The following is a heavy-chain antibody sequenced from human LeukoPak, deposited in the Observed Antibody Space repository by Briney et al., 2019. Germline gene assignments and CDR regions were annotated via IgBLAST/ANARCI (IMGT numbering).Heavy chain of an antibody. J-gene: IGHJ4*02. Sequence: PGGSLRLSCAASGFTVSSNYISWVRQAPGKGLEWVSVIYSGGSTYYADSVKGRFTISRDNSKNTLYLQMNSLRAGDTAVYYCARATGAFGIDYWGQGTLVTVSS. D-gene: IGHD3-10*01. CDR3: ARATGAFGIDY. CDR1: GFTVSSNY. CDR2: IYSGGST. V-gene: IGHV3-53*01.